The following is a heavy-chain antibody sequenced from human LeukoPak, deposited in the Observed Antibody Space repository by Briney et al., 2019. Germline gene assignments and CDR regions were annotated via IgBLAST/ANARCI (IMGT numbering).Heavy chain of an antibody. Sequence: QPGGSLRLSCAASGFTFSSFAMTWVRQAPGKGLEWVSGISGTGGSTYYADSVKGRFTISRENSINTVFLEMSSLRAEDTAICYCAKDQSRVGASDPFDYWGQGILVTVSS. CDR3: AKDQSRVGASDPFDY. V-gene: IGHV3-23*01. CDR2: ISGTGGST. D-gene: IGHD1-26*01. J-gene: IGHJ4*02. CDR1: GFTFSSFA.